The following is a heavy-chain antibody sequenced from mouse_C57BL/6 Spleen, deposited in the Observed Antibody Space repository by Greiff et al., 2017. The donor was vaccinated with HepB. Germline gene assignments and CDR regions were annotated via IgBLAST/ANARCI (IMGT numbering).Heavy chain of an antibody. J-gene: IGHJ3*01. CDR2: SYWDDDK. Sequence: QVTLKVSGPGLLQSSQTLSLTCSFSGFSLSTSDMGLSWIRQPAGKGLEWLAHSYWDDDKRYNTSLKSRLTITKDTSRNPVFLKITSVDTADTATYYCARASGSAFAYWGQGTLVTVSA. CDR1: GFSLSTSDMG. D-gene: IGHD6-1*01. V-gene: IGHV8-12*01. CDR3: ARASGSAFAY.